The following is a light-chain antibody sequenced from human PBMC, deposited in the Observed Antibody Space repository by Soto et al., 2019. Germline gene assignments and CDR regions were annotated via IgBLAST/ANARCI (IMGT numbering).Light chain of an antibody. V-gene: IGLV1-36*01. Sequence: QSVLTQPPSVSEGPGQRVTISCSGSTSNIGKNTVNWYQQLPGEAPKLFIYYDDLLASGVSDRFSCSKSGTSASLAISILQSEDEAQYYCGAWDDSLNGWVFGGGTKLTVL. CDR2: YDD. CDR3: GAWDDSLNGWV. CDR1: TSNIGKNT. J-gene: IGLJ3*02.